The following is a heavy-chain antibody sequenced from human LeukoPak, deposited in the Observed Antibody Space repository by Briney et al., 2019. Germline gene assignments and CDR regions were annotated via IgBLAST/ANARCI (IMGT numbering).Heavy chain of an antibody. CDR2: INPNSGGT. CDR3: ARDISFGELLGGDY. Sequence: GASVKVSCKASGYTFTGYYMHWVRQAPGQGLEWMGWINPNSGGTNYAQKFQGRVTMTRDTSISTAYMELSRLRSDDTAVYYCARDISFGELLGGDYWGQGTLVTVSS. J-gene: IGHJ4*02. CDR1: GYTFTGYY. V-gene: IGHV1-2*02. D-gene: IGHD3-10*01.